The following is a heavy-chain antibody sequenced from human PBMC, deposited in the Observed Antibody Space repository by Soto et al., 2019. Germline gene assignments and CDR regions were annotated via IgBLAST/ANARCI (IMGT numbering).Heavy chain of an antibody. CDR2: VYDSGST. CDR3: VRQVGATGSYSYAV. Sequence: QVQLQESGPGVVKPSETLSLTCTVTGASVINDYWNWIRQPPGKGLEWIGFVYDSGSTSYNSSLKSRLTISVDTSKNQFSLKLSFVTAADTAVYYCVRQVGATGSYSYAVWGQGTMVTVSS. V-gene: IGHV4-59*02. J-gene: IGHJ3*01. D-gene: IGHD1-26*01. CDR1: GASVINDY.